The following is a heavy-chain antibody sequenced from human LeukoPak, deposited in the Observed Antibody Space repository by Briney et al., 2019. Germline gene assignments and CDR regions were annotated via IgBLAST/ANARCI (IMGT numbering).Heavy chain of an antibody. CDR3: ARDLAYFDY. CDR2: LWYDGSNK. V-gene: IGHV3-33*01. CDR1: GFTFSSHG. J-gene: IGHJ4*02. Sequence: GGSLRLSCAASGFTFSSHGMHWVRQAPGKGLEWVTFLWYDGSNKYYADSVKGRFTISRDNSKNTLYLQMNTLRAEDTAVYYCARDLAYFDYWGQGTLVTVSS.